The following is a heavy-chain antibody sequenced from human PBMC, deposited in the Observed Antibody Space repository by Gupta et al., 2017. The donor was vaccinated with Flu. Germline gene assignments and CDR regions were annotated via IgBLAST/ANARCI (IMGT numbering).Heavy chain of an antibody. V-gene: IGHV4-59*01. CDR1: GGSISSYY. J-gene: IGHJ4*02. CDR2: IYYSGST. D-gene: IGHD2-21*02. CDR3: ARVVDSYSYFDY. Sequence: QVQLQESGPGLVKPSETLSLTCTVSGGSISSYYWSWIRQPPGKGLEWIGYIYYSGSTNYNPSLKSRVTISVDTSKNQFSLKLSSVTAADTAVYYCARVVDSYSYFDYWGQGTLVTVSS.